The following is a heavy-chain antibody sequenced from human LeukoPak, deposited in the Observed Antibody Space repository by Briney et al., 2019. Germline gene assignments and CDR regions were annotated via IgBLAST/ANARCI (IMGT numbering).Heavy chain of an antibody. V-gene: IGHV1-2*06. J-gene: IGHJ4*02. CDR3: AREPTGNRRGAHESN. CDR1: GYTFTGYY. CDR2: INPNSGGT. D-gene: IGHD1-14*01. Sequence: GASVKVSCKASGYTFTGYYMHWVRQAPGQGLEWMGRINPNSGGTNYAQKFQGRVTMTRDTSISTAYMELSRLRSDDTAVYYCAREPTGNRRGAHESNWGQGTLVTVSS.